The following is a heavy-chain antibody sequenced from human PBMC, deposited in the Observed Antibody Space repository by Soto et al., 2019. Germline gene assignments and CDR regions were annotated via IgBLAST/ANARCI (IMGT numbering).Heavy chain of an antibody. CDR2: ISYDGGLQ. CDR3: VSERGYGHASVPYS. CDR1: GFTVTSYG. D-gene: IGHD5-18*01. V-gene: IGHV3-30*03. J-gene: IGHJ4*02. Sequence: QAHLVESGGGVVQPGRSLRLSCAASGFTVTSYGMHWVRQAPGTRLEWVAVISYDGGLQHYADSVKGRFTISRDNSKNMVLLPMNSLRAADTAVYYCVSERGYGHASVPYSWGQGTLVSVSS.